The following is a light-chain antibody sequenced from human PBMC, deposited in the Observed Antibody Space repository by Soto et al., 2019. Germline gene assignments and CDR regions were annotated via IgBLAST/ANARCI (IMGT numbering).Light chain of an antibody. V-gene: IGKV3-11*01. Sequence: EIVLTQSPATLSLSPGERATLSCRASQSVSSYLAWYQQKPGQAPRLLIYDASNRATGIPARFSGSGSGTDFTLTLSSLEPEDFAVYYCQQYCSSPQTFGQGTKVEIK. J-gene: IGKJ1*01. CDR1: QSVSSY. CDR2: DAS. CDR3: QQYCSSPQT.